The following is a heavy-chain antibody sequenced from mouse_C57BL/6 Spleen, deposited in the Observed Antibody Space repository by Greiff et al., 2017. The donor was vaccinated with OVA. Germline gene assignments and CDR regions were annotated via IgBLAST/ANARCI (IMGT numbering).Heavy chain of an antibody. Sequence: QVHVKQSGADLVRPGASVKMSCKASGYTFTSYTMPWVIQRPGQGLEWIGYITSSSCYTNYYQKFNDKTTLTADKSYSTAYMQLSSLTSEDSAGYYGANYSRSDYFDYWGQGTTLTASS. CDR3: ANYSRSDYFDY. V-gene: IGHV1-4*01. CDR1: GYTFTSYT. J-gene: IGHJ2*01. CDR2: ITSSSCYT. D-gene: IGHD1-1*01.